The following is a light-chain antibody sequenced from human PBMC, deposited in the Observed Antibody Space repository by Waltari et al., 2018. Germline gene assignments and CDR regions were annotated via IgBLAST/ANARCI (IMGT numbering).Light chain of an antibody. J-gene: IGKJ4*01. V-gene: IGKV3-11*01. Sequence: EIVLTQSPATLSLSPGERATLSCRASQSISNYLAWYQQKQAQAPRLLLYDTSNRATGIPARFSGSGSGTEFTLTISSLEPEDFAVYYCHQRSDWGTFGGGTKVEI. CDR1: QSISNY. CDR3: HQRSDWGT. CDR2: DTS.